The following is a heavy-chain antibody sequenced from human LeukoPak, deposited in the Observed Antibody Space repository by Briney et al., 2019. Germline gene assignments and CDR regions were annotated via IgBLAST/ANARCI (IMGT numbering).Heavy chain of an antibody. J-gene: IGHJ5*02. Sequence: SETLSLTCAVSGGSISSGGYSWSWIRQPPGKGLEWIGYIYHSGSTYHNPSLKSRVTISVDTSKNQFSLKLSSVTAADTAVYYCARNKVGAGTNWFDPWGQGTLVTVSS. V-gene: IGHV4-30-2*02. D-gene: IGHD6-19*01. CDR3: ARNKVGAGTNWFDP. CDR2: IYHSGST. CDR1: GGSISSGGYS.